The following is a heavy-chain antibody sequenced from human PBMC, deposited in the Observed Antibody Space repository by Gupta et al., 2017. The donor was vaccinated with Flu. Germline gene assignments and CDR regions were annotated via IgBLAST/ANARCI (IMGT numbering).Heavy chain of an antibody. D-gene: IGHD1/OR15-1a*01. V-gene: IGHV3-48*03. Sequence: EAQLVESGGGLVQPGGTLRLSCFASGFNFRNYEMSWVRQPPGRGLEWIAFISQTSSTYYRDPVRGRFTISRDNDNNAVYLQMSGLTGDDTAVYYCARGHWDKWGQGTPVTVSS. CDR1: GFNFRNYE. CDR2: ISQTSST. CDR3: ARGHWDK. J-gene: IGHJ4*02.